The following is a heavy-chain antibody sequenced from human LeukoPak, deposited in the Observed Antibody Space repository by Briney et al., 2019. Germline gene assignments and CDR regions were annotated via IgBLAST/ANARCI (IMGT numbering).Heavy chain of an antibody. D-gene: IGHD6-13*01. CDR3: ARERGYSSSWFY. Sequence: ASETLSLTCTVSGYFISSGYYWGWIRQPPGKGLQWIGSIHHSGSTYYNPSLKSRVTISLDTSKNQFSLKLGSVTAADTAVYYCARERGYSSSWFYWGQGTLVTVSS. CDR1: GYFISSGYY. V-gene: IGHV4-38-2*02. CDR2: IHHSGST. J-gene: IGHJ4*02.